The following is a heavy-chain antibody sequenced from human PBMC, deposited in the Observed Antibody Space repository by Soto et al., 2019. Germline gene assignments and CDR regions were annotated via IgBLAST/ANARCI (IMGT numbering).Heavy chain of an antibody. CDR1: GFTFSSSG. Sequence: GGSLRLSCAASGFTFSSSGMHWVRQAPGKGLEWVAIISYDGSNKYYADSVKGRVTISRDNSKNTLYLQMNSLRAEDTAVYYCAKGNSTGDHAPLDYWGQGTLVTVSS. J-gene: IGHJ4*02. V-gene: IGHV3-30*18. D-gene: IGHD7-27*01. CDR3: AKGNSTGDHAPLDY. CDR2: ISYDGSNK.